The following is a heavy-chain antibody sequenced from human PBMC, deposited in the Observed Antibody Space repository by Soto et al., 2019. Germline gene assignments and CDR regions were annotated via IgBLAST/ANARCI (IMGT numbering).Heavy chain of an antibody. J-gene: IGHJ2*01. CDR3: AREENWDSSGHYFSPNFDF. D-gene: IGHD3-22*01. V-gene: IGHV4-59*01. CDR2: VHDSGSS. Sequence: PSETLSLTCTVSGVSISSYYWSWIRQPPGKGLEWIGYVHDSGSSNYNTSIKSRATISIDANRKQFSLNLSYVPGADTAVYFCAREENWDSSGHYFSPNFDFWGRGSPVTVSS. CDR1: GVSISSYY.